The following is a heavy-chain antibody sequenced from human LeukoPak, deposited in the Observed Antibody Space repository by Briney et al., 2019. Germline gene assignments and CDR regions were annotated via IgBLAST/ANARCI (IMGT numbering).Heavy chain of an antibody. CDR3: ARDYYDSSGQLHAGAHAFDI. CDR2: IWYDGINK. Sequence: GRSLRLSSAASGFTFRTFVMHWVRQAPGKGLEWVANIWYDGINKYCADSVKGRFTISRDNSKNTLYLQMNSLRAEDTAVYYCARDYYDSSGQLHAGAHAFDIWGQGTMVTVSS. J-gene: IGHJ3*02. V-gene: IGHV3-33*01. D-gene: IGHD3-22*01. CDR1: GFTFRTFV.